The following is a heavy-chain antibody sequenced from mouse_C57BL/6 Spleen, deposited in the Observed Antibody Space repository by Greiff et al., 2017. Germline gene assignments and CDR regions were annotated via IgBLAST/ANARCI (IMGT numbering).Heavy chain of an antibody. CDR2: IYPGGGYT. V-gene: IGHV1-63*01. CDR1: GYTFTNYW. Sequence: VQLKQSGAELVRPGTSVKMSCKASGYTFTNYWIGWAKQRPGHGLEWIGDIYPGGGYTNYNEKFKGKAILTADKSSSTAYMQFSSLTSEDSAIYYCARYDYSNYFDYWGQGTTLTVSS. J-gene: IGHJ2*01. CDR3: ARYDYSNYFDY. D-gene: IGHD2-5*01.